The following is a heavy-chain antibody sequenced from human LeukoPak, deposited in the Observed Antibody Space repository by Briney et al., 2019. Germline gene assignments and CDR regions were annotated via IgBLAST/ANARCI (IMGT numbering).Heavy chain of an antibody. J-gene: IGHJ4*02. CDR3: ARDRYSGSYSAVHY. CDR2: ISADNGNT. CDR1: GYTFTGYY. Sequence: ASVKVSCKASGYTFTGYYMHWVRQAPGQGLEWMGWISADNGNTYYTQNFQGRVSMTTDTSTSTAYMELRSLRSDDTAVYYCARDRYSGSYSAVHYWGQGTLVTVSS. D-gene: IGHD1-26*01. V-gene: IGHV1-18*04.